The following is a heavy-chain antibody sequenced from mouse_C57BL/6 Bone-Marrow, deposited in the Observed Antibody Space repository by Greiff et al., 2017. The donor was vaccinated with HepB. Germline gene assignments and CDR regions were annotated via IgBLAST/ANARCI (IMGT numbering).Heavy chain of an antibody. D-gene: IGHD2-2*01. J-gene: IGHJ2*01. V-gene: IGHV14-4*01. Sequence: EVQLQQSGAELVRPGASVKLSCTASGFNIKDDYMHWVKQRPEQGLEWIGWIDPENGDTEYASKFQGKATITADTSSNTAYLQLSSLTSEDTAVYDCTTISTMVTTGPNYWGQGTTLTVSS. CDR3: TTISTMVTTGPNY. CDR1: GFNIKDDY. CDR2: IDPENGDT.